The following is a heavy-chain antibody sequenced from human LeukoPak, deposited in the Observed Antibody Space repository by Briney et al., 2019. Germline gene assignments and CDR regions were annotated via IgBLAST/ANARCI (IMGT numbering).Heavy chain of an antibody. CDR1: GFTFDDYA. D-gene: IGHD3-22*01. CDR3: ARASLRDYYDSSGYYYGFDY. Sequence: GRSLRLSCAASGFTFDDYAMHWVRQAPGKGLEWVSGISWNSGSIGYADSVKGRFTISRDNAKNSLYLQMNSLRAEDTAVYYCARASLRDYYDSSGYYYGFDYWGQGTLVTVSS. J-gene: IGHJ4*02. V-gene: IGHV3-9*01. CDR2: ISWNSGSI.